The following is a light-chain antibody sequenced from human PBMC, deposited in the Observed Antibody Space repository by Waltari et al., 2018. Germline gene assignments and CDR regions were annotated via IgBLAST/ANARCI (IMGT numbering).Light chain of an antibody. CDR2: AAS. CDR3: QQLNSYQWT. CDR1: QGISHY. J-gene: IGKJ1*01. V-gene: IGKV1-9*01. Sequence: IQLTQSPSSLSASVGDRVTLTCRASQGISHYLAWYQQKPGKAPQLLIYAASTLQSGVPSRFSGSGSGTDFTLTISSLQPEDFATYYCQQLNSYQWTFGQGTKVEIK.